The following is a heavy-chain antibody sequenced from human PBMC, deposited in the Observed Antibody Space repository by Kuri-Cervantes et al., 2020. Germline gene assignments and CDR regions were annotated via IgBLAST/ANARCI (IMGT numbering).Heavy chain of an antibody. CDR1: GYTFTGYY. Sequence: ASVKVSCKASGYTFTGYYMHWVRQAPGQGLEWMGWINPNSGGTNYAQKFQGRVTMTRDTSISTAYMELSRLRSDDTAVYYCARGRGIAARYAFDIWGQGTMVTVSS. CDR3: ARGRGIAARYAFDI. J-gene: IGHJ3*02. D-gene: IGHD6-6*01. CDR2: INPNSGGT. V-gene: IGHV1-2*02.